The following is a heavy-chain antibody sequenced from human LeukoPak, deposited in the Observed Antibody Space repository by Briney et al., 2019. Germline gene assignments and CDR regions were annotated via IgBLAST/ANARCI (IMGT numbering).Heavy chain of an antibody. CDR1: GNSISSYY. Sequence: SETLSLTCSVSGNSISSYYWGWMRQPAGKGLEWIGRVFTSGSYAYNPSLQSRLTLSMDMSKNQFSLRLTSVTAADTAVYYCARRSPIIAAGDAYDIWGQGTLVTVSS. J-gene: IGHJ3*02. CDR3: ARRSPIIAAGDAYDI. D-gene: IGHD6-13*01. CDR2: VFTSGSY. V-gene: IGHV4-4*07.